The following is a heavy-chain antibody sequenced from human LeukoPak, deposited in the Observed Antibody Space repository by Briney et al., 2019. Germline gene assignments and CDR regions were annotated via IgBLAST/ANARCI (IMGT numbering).Heavy chain of an antibody. CDR2: ISSSSSTI. D-gene: IGHD6-13*01. J-gene: IGHJ4*02. CDR1: GFTFSSYS. V-gene: IGHV3-48*01. Sequence: GGSLRLSCAASGFTFSSYSMNWVRQAPGKGLEWVSYISSSSSTIYYADSVKGRFTISRDNSKNTLYLQMNSLRAEDTAVYYCAKHSSSSTMYYFDYWGQGTLVTVSS. CDR3: AKHSSSSTMYYFDY.